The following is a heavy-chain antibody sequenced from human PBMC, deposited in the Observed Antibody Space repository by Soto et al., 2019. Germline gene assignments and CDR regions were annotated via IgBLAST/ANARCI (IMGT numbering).Heavy chain of an antibody. CDR3: ARGYCSGGSCYTGWFDP. Sequence: QVQLVQSGAEVKKPGASVRVSCKASGYTFTSYGISWVRQAPGQGLEWMGWISGYNGNTNYAQKLQGRVTMTKDTSTSTANMELGGLRSDDTAVYYCARGYCSGGSCYTGWFDPWGQGTLVTVSS. D-gene: IGHD2-15*01. V-gene: IGHV1-18*01. J-gene: IGHJ5*02. CDR2: ISGYNGNT. CDR1: GYTFTSYG.